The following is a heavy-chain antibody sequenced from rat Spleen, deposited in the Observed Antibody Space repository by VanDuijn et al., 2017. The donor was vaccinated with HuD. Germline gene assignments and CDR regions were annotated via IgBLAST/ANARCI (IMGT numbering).Heavy chain of an antibody. J-gene: IGHJ2*01. CDR3: ARGSAFFDH. CDR1: GFSLTSHG. V-gene: IGHV2-13*01. Sequence: QVQLKESGPGLVQPSQTLSLTCTVSGFSLTSHGVNWVRQPPGKGLEWMGVIWGNGDTDYTSGLKSRLSISRDTSKSQVFLKMNSLQTEDSAMYFCARGSAFFDHWGQGVMVTVSS. D-gene: IGHD3-3*01. CDR2: IWGNGDT.